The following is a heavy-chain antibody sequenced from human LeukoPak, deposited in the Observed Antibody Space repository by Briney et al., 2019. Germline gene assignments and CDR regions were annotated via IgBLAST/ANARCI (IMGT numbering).Heavy chain of an antibody. J-gene: IGHJ5*02. V-gene: IGHV4-61*02. Sequence: SETLSLTCTVSGGSISSGSYYWSWIRQPARKGLEWIGRIYTSGSTNYNPSLKSRVTISVDTSKNQFSLKLSSVTAADTAVYYCARSSRYFDWLSPRGWFDPWGQGTLVTVSS. CDR1: GGSISSGSYY. CDR2: IYTSGST. D-gene: IGHD3-9*01. CDR3: ARSSRYFDWLSPRGWFDP.